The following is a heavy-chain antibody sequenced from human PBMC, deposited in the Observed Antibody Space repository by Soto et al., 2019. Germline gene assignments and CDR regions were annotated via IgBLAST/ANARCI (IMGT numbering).Heavy chain of an antibody. CDR3: AKDGRGQWLGYFDY. V-gene: IGHV3-23*01. CDR2: ISSSGGST. J-gene: IGHJ4*02. Sequence: EVQLLESGGGLVQPGGSLRLSCAASGFIFSSYAMSWVRQAPGKGLEWVSAISSSGGSTYYADSVKGRFAISRDNSKNTLYLQMNSLRAEDTAVYYCAKDGRGQWLGYFDYWGQGMLVTVSS. D-gene: IGHD6-19*01. CDR1: GFIFSSYA.